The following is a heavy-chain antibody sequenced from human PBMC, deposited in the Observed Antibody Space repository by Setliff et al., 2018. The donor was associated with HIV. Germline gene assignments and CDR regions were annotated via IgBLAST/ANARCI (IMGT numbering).Heavy chain of an antibody. CDR3: AVSPDGDCATTECANWFDP. CDR1: GFTFSGSA. D-gene: IGHD4-17*01. CDR2: IKTKPNSYAT. V-gene: IGHV3-73*01. J-gene: IGHJ5*02. Sequence: PSETLSLSCSASGFTFSGSALHWVRQASGKGLEWVGRIKTKPNSYATAHAESVKGRFTISRDDSQNTAYLQMNSLRTEDTAVYFCAVSPDGDCATTECANWFDPWGQGTQVTVS.